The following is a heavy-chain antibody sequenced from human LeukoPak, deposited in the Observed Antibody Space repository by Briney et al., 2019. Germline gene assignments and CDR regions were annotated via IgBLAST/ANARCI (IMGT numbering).Heavy chain of an antibody. CDR2: IYSGGST. D-gene: IGHD3-3*01. CDR3: ARERYDFWSGYSYYFDY. Sequence: GGSLRLSCAASGFTVSSNYMSWVRQAPGKGLEWVSVIYSGGSTYYADSVKGRLTISRDNSKNTLYLQMNSLRAEDTAVYYCARERYDFWSGYSYYFDYWGQGTLVTVSS. J-gene: IGHJ4*02. V-gene: IGHV3-53*01. CDR1: GFTVSSNY.